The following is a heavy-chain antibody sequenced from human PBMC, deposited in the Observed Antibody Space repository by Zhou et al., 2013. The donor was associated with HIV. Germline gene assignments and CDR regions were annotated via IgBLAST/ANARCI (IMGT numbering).Heavy chain of an antibody. Sequence: QVQLVQSGAEVKKPGSSVKVSCKASGGTFSSYAISWVRQAPGQGLEWMGGIIPIFGTANYAQKFQGRVTITTDESTSTAYMELSSLRSEDTAVYYCARDLSGGQLAGVSYFDYWGQGNPGHRLL. D-gene: IGHD6-6*01. V-gene: IGHV1-69*05. CDR1: GGTFSSYA. CDR3: ARDLSGGQLAGVSYFDY. J-gene: IGHJ4*02. CDR2: IIPIFGTA.